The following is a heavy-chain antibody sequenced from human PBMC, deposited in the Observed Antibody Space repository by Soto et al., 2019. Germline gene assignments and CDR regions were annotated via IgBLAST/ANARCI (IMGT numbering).Heavy chain of an antibody. J-gene: IGHJ6*02. CDR1: GGTFSSYA. CDR2: IIPIFGTA. V-gene: IGHV1-69*13. CDR3: ASPPLGCSSTSCSYGMDV. Sequence: ASVKVSCKASGGTFSSYAISWVRQAPGQGLEWMGGIIPIFGTANYAQKFQGRVTITADESTSTAYMELSSLRSEDTAVYYCASPPLGCSSTSCSYGMDVWGQGTTVTVSS. D-gene: IGHD2-2*01.